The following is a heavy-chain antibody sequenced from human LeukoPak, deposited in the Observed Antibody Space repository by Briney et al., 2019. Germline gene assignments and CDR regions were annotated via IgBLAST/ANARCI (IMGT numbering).Heavy chain of an antibody. V-gene: IGHV4-59*01. CDR3: ARAYFNGYGIDGFEY. D-gene: IGHD5-18*01. CDR1: GVAISSYY. J-gene: IGHJ4*02. CDR2: FYDSGTT. Sequence: KPSETLSLTCAVSGVAISSYYWSWIRQSPGKGLEWIGHFYDSGTTQYNPSLKSRVTISVGTSKNQFSLKLNSVTAADTAVYYCARAYFNGYGIDGFEYWGQGVLVTVSS.